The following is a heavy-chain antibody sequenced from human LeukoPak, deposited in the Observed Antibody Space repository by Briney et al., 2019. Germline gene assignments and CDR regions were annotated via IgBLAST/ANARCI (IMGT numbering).Heavy chain of an antibody. D-gene: IGHD7-27*01. CDR3: ASRTWGISTFDI. V-gene: IGHV3-20*04. J-gene: IGHJ3*02. CDR1: GFIFDNYG. Sequence: PGGSLRLSCAASGFIFDNYGMNWVRQAPGKGLEWVSGINWNGGSTAYADSVKGLFTISRDNAKNSLFLQMNSLRAEDTALYYCASRTWGISTFDIWGQGTMVTVSS. CDR2: INWNGGST.